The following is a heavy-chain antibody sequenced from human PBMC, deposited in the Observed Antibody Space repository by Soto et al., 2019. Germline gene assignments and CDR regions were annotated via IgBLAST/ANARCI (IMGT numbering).Heavy chain of an antibody. J-gene: IGHJ6*03. V-gene: IGHV3-33*01. CDR3: AREGTMVRGVMRYYYYYYYMDV. Sequence: QVQLVESGGGVVQPGRSLRLSCAASGFTFSSYGMHWVRQAPGKGLEWVAVIWYDGSNKYYADSVKGRFTISRDNSKNTLYLKMNSLRAEDTAVYYCAREGTMVRGVMRYYYYYYYMDVWGKGTTVTVSS. D-gene: IGHD3-10*01. CDR2: IWYDGSNK. CDR1: GFTFSSYG.